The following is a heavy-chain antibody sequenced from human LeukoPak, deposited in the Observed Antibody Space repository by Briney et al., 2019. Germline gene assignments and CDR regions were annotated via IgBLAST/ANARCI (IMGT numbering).Heavy chain of an antibody. Sequence: GRSLRLSCAASGFTFSNYELNWVRQAPGKGLEWVSYISHSGRTIYSADSVKGRFTISRDNDKNSLYLQMNSLRAEDTAVYYCARGVGSSWPGWFDPWGQGTLVTVSS. J-gene: IGHJ5*02. D-gene: IGHD6-13*01. CDR2: ISHSGRTI. V-gene: IGHV3-48*03. CDR3: ARGVGSSWPGWFDP. CDR1: GFTFSNYE.